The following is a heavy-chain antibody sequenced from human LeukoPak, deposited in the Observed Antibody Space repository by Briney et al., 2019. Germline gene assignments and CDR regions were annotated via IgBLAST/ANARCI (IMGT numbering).Heavy chain of an antibody. J-gene: IGHJ5*02. D-gene: IGHD2-15*01. Sequence: ASVKVSCKASGYTFTGYYMHWVRQAPGQGLEWMGWINPNSGGTNYAQKFQGRVTMTRDTSISTAYMELSRLRSDDTAVYYCARGTSSTVVVENYWFDPWGQGTLVTVSS. CDR3: ARGTSSTVVVENYWFDP. CDR1: GYTFTGYY. CDR2: INPNSGGT. V-gene: IGHV1-2*02.